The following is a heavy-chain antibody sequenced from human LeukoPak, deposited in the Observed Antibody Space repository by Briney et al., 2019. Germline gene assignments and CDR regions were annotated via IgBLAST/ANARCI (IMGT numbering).Heavy chain of an antibody. J-gene: IGHJ6*03. CDR3: ARQVTGTYYYYYYMDV. D-gene: IGHD1-20*01. CDR2: IYYSGST. V-gene: IGHV4-39*01. Sequence: SETLSLTCTVSGGSISSSSYYWGWIRQPPGKGREWIGSIYYSGSTYYNPSLKSRVTISVDTSKNQFSLKLSSVTAADTAVYYCARQVTGTYYYYYYMDVWGKGTAVTVSS. CDR1: GGSISSSSYY.